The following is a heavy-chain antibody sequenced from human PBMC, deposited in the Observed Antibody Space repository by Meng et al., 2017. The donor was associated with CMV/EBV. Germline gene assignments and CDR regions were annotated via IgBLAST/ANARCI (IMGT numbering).Heavy chain of an antibody. V-gene: IGHV3-30-3*01. J-gene: IGHJ4*02. D-gene: IGHD6-6*01. CDR3: ARGLAARPWDY. Sequence: GESLKISCAVSGFAFTTYAMYWVRQAPGKGLEWVAIISYDGSIKYYADSVKGRFTISRDNAKNSLYLQMNSLRAEDTAVYYCARGLAARPWDYWGQGTLVTVSS. CDR2: ISYDGSIK. CDR1: GFAFTTYA.